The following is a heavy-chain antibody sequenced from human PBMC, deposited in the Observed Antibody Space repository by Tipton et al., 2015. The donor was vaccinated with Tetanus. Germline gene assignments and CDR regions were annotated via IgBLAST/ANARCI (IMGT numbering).Heavy chain of an antibody. CDR2: ITPRGSA. J-gene: IGHJ2*01. D-gene: IGHD3-3*02. CDR1: GQSLSGHF. Sequence: TLSLTCAVSGQSLSGHFWSWVRQAPGKGLEWIGEITPRGSASYNSSLKSRVTMSLDTSTSQFSLELTSATAADTAVYYCAREHIRLIGEVIFRFFDLWGRGTLVTVSS. CDR3: AREHIRLIGEVIFRFFDL. V-gene: IGHV4-34*01.